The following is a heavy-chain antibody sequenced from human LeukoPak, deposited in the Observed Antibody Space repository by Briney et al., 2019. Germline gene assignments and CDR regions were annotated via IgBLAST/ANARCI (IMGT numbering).Heavy chain of an antibody. V-gene: IGHV3-30-3*01. CDR2: ISYDGSNK. CDR3: ARDQVSHPQFTMIVY. CDR1: GFTFSSYA. Sequence: PGGSLRLSCAASGFTFSSYAMHWVCQAPGKGLEWVAVISYDGSNKYYADSVKGRFTISRDNSKNTLYLQMNSLRAEDTAVYYCARDQVSHPQFTMIVYWGQGTLVTVSS. D-gene: IGHD3-22*01. J-gene: IGHJ4*02.